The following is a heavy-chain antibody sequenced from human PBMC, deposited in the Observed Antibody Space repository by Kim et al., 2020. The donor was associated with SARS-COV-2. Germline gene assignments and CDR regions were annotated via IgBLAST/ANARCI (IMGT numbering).Heavy chain of an antibody. CDR2: INWNGGRI. V-gene: IGHV3-20*04. CDR3: ARGTGYSSGWYLGSLFDI. J-gene: IGHJ3*02. Sequence: GGSLRLSCASSGFTFDDYGMTWVRQAPGKGLEWVSGINWNGGRIGYADSVKGRFTISRDNAKNSLYLQMNSLRAEDTAFYYCARGTGYSSGWYLGSLFDIWGQGTMVTVSS. D-gene: IGHD6-13*01. CDR1: GFTFDDYG.